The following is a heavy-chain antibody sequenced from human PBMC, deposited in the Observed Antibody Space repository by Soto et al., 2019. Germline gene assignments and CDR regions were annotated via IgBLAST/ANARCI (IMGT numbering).Heavy chain of an antibody. J-gene: IGHJ6*02. V-gene: IGHV4-4*02. CDR2: IYNSGST. D-gene: IGHD6-6*01. CDR1: GGPISSSNS. CDR3: VYSSSARYYYYYCMDV. Sequence: PSEKLSLTFAVCGGPISSSNSCSWVSEPHAKGRGWIGKIYNSGSTNYNPSLKSRVTISVDKAKNQFSLKLSSVTAADTAVYYCVYSSSARYYYYYCMDVWGQGTTVTVSS.